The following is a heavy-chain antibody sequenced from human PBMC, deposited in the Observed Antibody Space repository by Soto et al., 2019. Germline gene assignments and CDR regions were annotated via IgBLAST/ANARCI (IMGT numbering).Heavy chain of an antibody. CDR3: ARRMTWSLWCFDL. Sequence: QVQLLQSGAEVKKPGTSVRVSCRASGYTFKDYDINWVRRAPGQGLEWMGWMNPNSGNTAYARKFHDRIHMTMSVSARTAFMELSSLTPKDTAVYYCARRMTWSLWCFDLWGSGTQVTVSS. CDR2: MNPNSGNT. CDR1: GYTFKDYD. V-gene: IGHV1-8*01. J-gene: IGHJ2*01. D-gene: IGHD3-3*01.